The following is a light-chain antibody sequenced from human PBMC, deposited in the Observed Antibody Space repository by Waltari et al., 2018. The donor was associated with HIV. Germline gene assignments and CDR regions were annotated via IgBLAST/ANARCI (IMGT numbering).Light chain of an antibody. CDR2: DDS. V-gene: IGLV3-21*04. Sequence: SFVLTQSPSLSVAPGETARIACGGNNIAGESVHWYQQKPGQAPVLVMYDDSDRPSGIPERFSGSNSKNTATLTISRVEAGDEADYYCQLWDSRGNHVVFGGGTKLTVL. CDR3: QLWDSRGNHVV. J-gene: IGLJ2*01. CDR1: NIAGES.